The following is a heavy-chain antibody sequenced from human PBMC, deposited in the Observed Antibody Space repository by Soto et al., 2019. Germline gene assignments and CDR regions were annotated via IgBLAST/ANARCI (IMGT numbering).Heavy chain of an antibody. CDR3: AADQGPYCSGGSCSFDY. J-gene: IGHJ4*02. CDR2: IVVGSGNT. CDR1: GFTFPSSG. V-gene: IGHV1-58*01. D-gene: IGHD2-15*01. Sequence: EASVKVSCKASGFTFPSSGVQWVRQARGQRLEWIGWIVVGSGNTNYAQRFQERVTITRDMSTSTAYMELTGLRFEDTAVYYCAADQGPYCSGGSCSFDYWGQGTLVTVSS.